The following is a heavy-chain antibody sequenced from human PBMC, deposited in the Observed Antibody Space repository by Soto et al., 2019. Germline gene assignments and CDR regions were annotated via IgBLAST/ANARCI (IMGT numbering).Heavy chain of an antibody. CDR2: ISAHNGNT. J-gene: IGHJ4*02. Sequence: QVQLVQSGAEVKKPGASVKVSCKGSGYVFTTYGITWERQAPGQGLEWMAWISAHNGNTDYAQKLQGRVTVTRDTSTSTAYMELRSLRSDDTAMYYCARGRYGDYWGQGALVTVSS. V-gene: IGHV1-18*01. CDR3: ARGRYGDY. D-gene: IGHD1-1*01. CDR1: GYVFTTYG.